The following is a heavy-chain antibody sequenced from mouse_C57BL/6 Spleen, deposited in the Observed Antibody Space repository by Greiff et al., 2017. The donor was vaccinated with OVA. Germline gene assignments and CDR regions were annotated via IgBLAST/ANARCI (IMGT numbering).Heavy chain of an antibody. CDR2: IYPGDGDT. Sequence: QVQLQQSGPELVKPGASVKISCKASGYAFSSSWMNWVKQRPGKGLEWIGRIYPGDGDTNYNGKFKGKATLTADKSSSTAYMQLSSLTSEDSAVYFGARRRTAGDYAMDYWGQGTSVTVSS. V-gene: IGHV1-82*01. CDR3: ARRRTAGDYAMDY. CDR1: GYAFSSSW. D-gene: IGHD3-3*01. J-gene: IGHJ4*01.